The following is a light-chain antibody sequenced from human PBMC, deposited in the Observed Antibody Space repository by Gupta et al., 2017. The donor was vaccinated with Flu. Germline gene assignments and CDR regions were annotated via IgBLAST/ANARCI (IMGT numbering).Light chain of an antibody. V-gene: IGKV3-15*01. CDR1: QTVNRN. CDR2: AAS. Sequence: IVMPKSPATLSMYPGEKVNLSCRASQTVNRNLVWYHHKFGQAPRLLIYAASIRDTGVPPRFSGSGYGTECILSISSLQSEDVAVDYCQQYHEWPRTFGPGTKVEVK. J-gene: IGKJ1*01. CDR3: QQYHEWPRT.